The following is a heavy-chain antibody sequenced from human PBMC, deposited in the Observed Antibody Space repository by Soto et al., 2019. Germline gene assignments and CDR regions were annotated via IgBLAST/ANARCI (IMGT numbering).Heavy chain of an antibody. V-gene: IGHV1-69*01. Sequence: QVQLVQSGAEVKKPGSSVKVSCKASGGTFSSYAISWVRQAPGQGLEWMGGIIPIFGTANYAQKFQGRVTITADESTSTTYMELSSLRSEDTAVDYCAGGGDDYVWGSRHYYYGMDVWGLGITVTVSS. J-gene: IGHJ6*02. CDR1: GGTFSSYA. CDR2: IIPIFGTA. CDR3: AGGGDDYVWGSRHYYYGMDV. D-gene: IGHD3-16*01.